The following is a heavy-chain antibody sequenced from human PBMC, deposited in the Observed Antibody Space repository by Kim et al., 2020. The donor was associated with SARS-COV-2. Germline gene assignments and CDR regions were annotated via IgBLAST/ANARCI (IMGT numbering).Heavy chain of an antibody. J-gene: IGHJ5*02. V-gene: IGHV4-34*01. Sequence: SETLSLTCAVYGGSFSGYYWSWIRQPPGKGLEWIGEINHSGSTNYNPSLKSRVTISVDTSKNQFSLKLSSVTAADTAVYYCARGFGLRYFDWLLSREGPNWFDPWGQGTLVTVSS. CDR2: INHSGST. D-gene: IGHD3-9*01. CDR3: ARGFGLRYFDWLLSREGPNWFDP. CDR1: GGSFSGYY.